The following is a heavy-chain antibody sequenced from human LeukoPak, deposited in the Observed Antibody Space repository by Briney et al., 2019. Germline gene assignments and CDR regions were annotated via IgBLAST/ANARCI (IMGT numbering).Heavy chain of an antibody. D-gene: IGHD3-16*02. CDR1: GGSFSGYY. J-gene: IGHJ5*02. V-gene: IGHV4-34*01. CDR2: INHSGST. CDR3: ARRDRHYDYIWGSYRITSNWFDP. Sequence: SETLSLTCAVYGGSFSGYYWSWIRQPPGKGLEWIGEINHSGSTNYNPSLKSRVTISVDTPKNQFSLKLSSVTAADTAVYYCARRDRHYDYIWGSYRITSNWFDPWGQGTLVTVSS.